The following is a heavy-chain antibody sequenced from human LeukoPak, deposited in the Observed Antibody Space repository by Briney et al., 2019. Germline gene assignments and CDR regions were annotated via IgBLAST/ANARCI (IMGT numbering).Heavy chain of an antibody. CDR2: ISSDAKTV. D-gene: IGHD5-18*01. Sequence: PGGSLRLSCAASGFNFRFYIMNWVRQAPGKGLEWISYISSDAKTVNYADSVKGRFTISRDNAKNSLYLQMSSLSADDTAVYYCARVGSRYGPPNSWGQGTLVTVSS. CDR1: GFNFRFYI. J-gene: IGHJ4*02. CDR3: ARVGSRYGPPNS. V-gene: IGHV3-48*01.